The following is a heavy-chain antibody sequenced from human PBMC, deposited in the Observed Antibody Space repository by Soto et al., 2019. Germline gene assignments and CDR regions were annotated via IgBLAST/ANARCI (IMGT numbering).Heavy chain of an antibody. J-gene: IGHJ4*02. CDR1: GFTVSNNY. CDR2: IYSGGYT. CDR3: AGLPGGGGY. D-gene: IGHD3-16*01. V-gene: IGHV3-53*01. Sequence: EVQLVESGGGLIQPGGSLRLSCAVSGFTVSNNYMSWVRQAPGKGLEGVSVIYSGGYTAYGDSVKGRFTISRDNSKNTQYLKKNSRRARVPAVFYWAGLPGGGGYWGQGTLVTVSS.